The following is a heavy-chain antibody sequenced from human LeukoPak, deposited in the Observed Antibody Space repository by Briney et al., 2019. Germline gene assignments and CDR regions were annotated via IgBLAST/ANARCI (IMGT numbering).Heavy chain of an antibody. V-gene: IGHV4-59*08. D-gene: IGHD6-13*01. J-gene: IGHJ5*02. CDR2: IYYSGST. CDR3: ARGYSSSWYPNWFDP. Sequence: SETLSLTCTVSGGSISSYYWSWIRQPPGKGLEWIGYIYYSGSTNYNPSLKSRVTISVDTSKNQFSLKLSSVTAAVTAVYYCARGYSSSWYPNWFDPWGQGTLVTVSS. CDR1: GGSISSYY.